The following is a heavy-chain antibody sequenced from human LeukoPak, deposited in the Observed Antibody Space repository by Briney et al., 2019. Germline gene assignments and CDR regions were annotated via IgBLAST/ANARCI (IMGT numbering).Heavy chain of an antibody. J-gene: IGHJ4*02. Sequence: GGSLKLSCAASGFTFSRYAMSWVRQAPGKGLEWVSAISGSGGSTYYADSVKGRFTISRDNSKNTLYLQMNSLRAEDTAVYYCAKDRDIVVVVAASFDYWGQGTLVTVSS. CDR1: GFTFSRYA. D-gene: IGHD2-15*01. CDR2: ISGSGGST. CDR3: AKDRDIVVVVAASFDY. V-gene: IGHV3-23*01.